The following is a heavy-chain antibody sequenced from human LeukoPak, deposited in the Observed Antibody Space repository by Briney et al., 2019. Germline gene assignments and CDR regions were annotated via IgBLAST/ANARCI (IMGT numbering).Heavy chain of an antibody. D-gene: IGHD6-6*01. J-gene: IGHJ5*02. V-gene: IGHV1-69*04. CDR2: IIPILGIA. Sequence: ASVKVSCKASGGTFSSYTISWVRQAPGQGLERMGRIIPILGIANYAQKFQGRVTITADKSTSTAYMELSSLRSEDTAVYYCARDFRGRIAAPLGRHWFDPWGQGTLVTVSS. CDR1: GGTFSSYT. CDR3: ARDFRGRIAAPLGRHWFDP.